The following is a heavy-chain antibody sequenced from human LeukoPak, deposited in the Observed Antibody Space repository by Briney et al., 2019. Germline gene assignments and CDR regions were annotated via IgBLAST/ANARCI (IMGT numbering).Heavy chain of an antibody. V-gene: IGHV4-34*01. CDR3: ARGYGSSWYDWFDP. CDR2: INHSGST. CDR1: GGSFSGYY. Sequence: SETLSLTCAVYGGSFSGYYWSWIRQPPGKGLEWIGEINHSGSTNYNPSLKSRVTISVDTSKNQFSLKLSAVTAADTAVYYCARGYGSSWYDWFDPWGQGTLVTVSS. J-gene: IGHJ5*02. D-gene: IGHD6-13*01.